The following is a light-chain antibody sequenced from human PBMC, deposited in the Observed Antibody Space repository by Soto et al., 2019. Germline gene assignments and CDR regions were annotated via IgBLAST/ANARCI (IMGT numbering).Light chain of an antibody. CDR3: SSYTSTSVV. J-gene: IGLJ2*01. CDR2: DVS. V-gene: IGLV2-14*01. CDR1: SSDVGGYNY. Sequence: QSALTQPASVSGSPGQSITISCTGTSSDVGGYNYVSWYQQRPGKAPILMIYDVSYRPSGISNRFSGSKSGNTASLTISGLQAEDEAAYYCSSYTSTSVVFGGGTKLTVL.